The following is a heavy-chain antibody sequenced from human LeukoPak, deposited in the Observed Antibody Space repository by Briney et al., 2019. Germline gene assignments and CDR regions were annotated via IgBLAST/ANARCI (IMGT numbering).Heavy chain of an antibody. CDR1: GYTFTGYY. D-gene: IGHD1-26*01. J-gene: IGHJ4*02. Sequence: ASVKVSCKASGYTFTGYYMHWVRQAPGQGLEWMGWINPNSGGTNYAQKFQGRVTMTRDTSISTAYMELSRLRSEDTAVYYCARGATTLRKFDYWGQGTLVTVSS. CDR3: ARGATTLRKFDY. CDR2: INPNSGGT. V-gene: IGHV1-2*02.